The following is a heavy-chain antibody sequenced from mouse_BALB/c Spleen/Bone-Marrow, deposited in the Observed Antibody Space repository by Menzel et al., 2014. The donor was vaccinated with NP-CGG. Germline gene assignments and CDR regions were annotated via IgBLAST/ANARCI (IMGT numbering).Heavy chain of an antibody. CDR3: ARLGYYGYLAY. D-gene: IGHD2-3*01. Sequence: EVQLVESGGGLVQPGGSLKLSCAASGFDFSRFWMSWVRQAPGKGLEWIGEINPDSSTINYTPSLKDKFIISRDNAKNTLCLQMNKVRSEDTALYYCARLGYYGYLAYWGQGTTLTVSS. CDR1: GFDFSRFW. J-gene: IGHJ2*01. CDR2: INPDSSTI. V-gene: IGHV4-1*02.